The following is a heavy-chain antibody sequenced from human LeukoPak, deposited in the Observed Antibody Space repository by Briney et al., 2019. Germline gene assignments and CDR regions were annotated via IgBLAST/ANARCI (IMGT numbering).Heavy chain of an antibody. CDR2: TYYRSKWSN. Sequence: SQTLSLTCAICGDSVSSNSAAWNWIRQSPSRGLEWLGRTYYRSKWSNDYAVSVKSRITINPDTSQNQFSLQLNSLTPEDTAVYYCARAPIGGWYFDLWGRGTLVTVSS. V-gene: IGHV6-1*01. CDR3: ARAPIGGWYFDL. D-gene: IGHD2-15*01. CDR1: GDSVSSNSAA. J-gene: IGHJ2*01.